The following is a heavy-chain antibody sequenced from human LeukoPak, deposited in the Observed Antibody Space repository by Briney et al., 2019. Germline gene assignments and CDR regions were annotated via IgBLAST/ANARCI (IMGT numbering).Heavy chain of an antibody. J-gene: IGHJ5*02. CDR3: ATGRSMPT. V-gene: IGHV3-7*01. CDR2: INEDGSQK. CDR1: GFSFSNYW. Sequence: GGSLRLSCSVSGFSFSNYWMSWVRQAPGKGLEWVASINEDGSQKQYVDSVKGRFTISRDNAKNSLYLQVNSLRAEDTAVYYCATGRSMPTWGQGTLVTVSS. D-gene: IGHD2-2*01.